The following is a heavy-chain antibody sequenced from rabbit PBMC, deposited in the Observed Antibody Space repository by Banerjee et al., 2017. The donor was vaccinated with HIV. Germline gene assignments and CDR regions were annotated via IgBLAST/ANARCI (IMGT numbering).Heavy chain of an antibody. V-gene: IGHV1S45*01. CDR3: ARDILIVAGVNL. Sequence: QEQLEESGGDLVQPEGSLTLTCTASGFSFSSSYWMCWVRQAPGKGLEWIACIYTSSGSTYYASWAKGRFTISKTSSTTVTLQMTSLTAADTATYFCARDILIVAGVNLWGPGTLVTVS. D-gene: IGHD4-1*01. J-gene: IGHJ4*01. CDR1: GFSFSSSYW. CDR2: IYTSSGST.